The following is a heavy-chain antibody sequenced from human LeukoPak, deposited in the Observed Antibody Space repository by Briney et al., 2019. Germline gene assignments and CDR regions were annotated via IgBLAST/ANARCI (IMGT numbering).Heavy chain of an antibody. V-gene: IGHV3-23*01. D-gene: IGHD4-17*01. CDR3: AKGRGAAVTSAANY. CDR1: GFTFSSYA. J-gene: IGHJ4*02. Sequence: GGSLRLSCAASGFTFSSYAMSWVRQAPGKGLEWVSSISGSGDNTYYADSVKDRFSISRDNSKTTVSLQMNSLRAEDTAVYYCAKGRGAAVTSAANYWGQGTLVTVSS. CDR2: ISGSGDNT.